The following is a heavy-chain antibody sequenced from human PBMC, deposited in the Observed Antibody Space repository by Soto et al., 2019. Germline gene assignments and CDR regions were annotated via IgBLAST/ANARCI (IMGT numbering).Heavy chain of an antibody. V-gene: IGHV3-64D*06. Sequence: GGSLRLSCSASGFTFSMFSMHWVRQAPGKGLEYVSGISSNGDSTYYADSVKGRFTISRDNSKNTLYLQMSSLRAVDTAVYYCVHPRSTVQIPPTWGQGTLVTVSS. CDR2: ISSNGDST. J-gene: IGHJ5*02. D-gene: IGHD4-17*01. CDR1: GFTFSMFS. CDR3: VHPRSTVQIPPT.